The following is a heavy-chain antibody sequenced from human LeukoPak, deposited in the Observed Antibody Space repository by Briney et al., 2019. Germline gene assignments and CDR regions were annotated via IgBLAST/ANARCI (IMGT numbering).Heavy chain of an antibody. CDR1: GGTLSSYA. Sequence: GASVKVSCKASGGTLSSYAISWVRQAPGQGLEWMGGIIPIFGTANYAQKFQGRVTITADESTSTAYMELTSLRSEDTAIYYCARGPPNWGFDFWGQGALVTVSS. J-gene: IGHJ4*02. D-gene: IGHD7-27*01. CDR2: IIPIFGTA. CDR3: ARGPPNWGFDF. V-gene: IGHV1-69*13.